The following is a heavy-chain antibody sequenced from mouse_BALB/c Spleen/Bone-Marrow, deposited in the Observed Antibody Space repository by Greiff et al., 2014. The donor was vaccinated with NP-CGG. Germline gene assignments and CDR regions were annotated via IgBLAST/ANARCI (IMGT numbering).Heavy chain of an antibody. Sequence: DVQLQESGPSLVKPSQTLSLSCSVTGDSITSGYWNWIRKFPGNKLEYMGYISYSSSTYYNPSLQSRITITRDTSNNQYYLQLNSVTTEDTATYYCASYYYGSSYAMDYWGQGTSVTVSS. CDR2: ISYSSST. D-gene: IGHD1-1*01. V-gene: IGHV3-8*02. J-gene: IGHJ4*01. CDR1: GDSITSGY. CDR3: ASYYYGSSYAMDY.